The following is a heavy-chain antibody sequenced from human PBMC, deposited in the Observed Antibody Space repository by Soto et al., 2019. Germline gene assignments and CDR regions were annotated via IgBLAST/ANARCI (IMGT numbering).Heavy chain of an antibody. CDR3: AHRVLRTVFGLVTTTAIYFDF. CDR2: IYWDDDK. Sequence: QITLNESGPTVVRPTETLTLTCRFSGFSLTTSGVGVGWIRQSPGKAPEWLALIYWDDDKRYSASLKSRLTITKDTSTNQVVLTVSDVDPTDTATYYCAHRVLRTVFGLVTTTAIYFDFWGQGTPVAVSS. D-gene: IGHD3-3*01. V-gene: IGHV2-5*02. CDR1: GFSLTTSGVG. J-gene: IGHJ4*02.